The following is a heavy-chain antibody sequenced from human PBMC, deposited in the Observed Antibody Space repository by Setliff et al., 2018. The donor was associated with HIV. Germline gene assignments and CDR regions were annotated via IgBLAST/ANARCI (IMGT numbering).Heavy chain of an antibody. J-gene: IGHJ5*02. D-gene: IGHD2-15*01. CDR3: ARDRFCSRGSCYEPNWFDP. CDR1: GYSFTTYA. CDR2: ISAYNGKT. V-gene: IGHV1-18*01. Sequence: ASVKVSCKASGYSFTTYAISWVRQAPGQGLEWMGWISAYNGKTLYAQKFQVRVTITADESTSTAYMELKSLRSEDSAVYYCARDRFCSRGSCYEPNWFDPWGQGTLVTVSS.